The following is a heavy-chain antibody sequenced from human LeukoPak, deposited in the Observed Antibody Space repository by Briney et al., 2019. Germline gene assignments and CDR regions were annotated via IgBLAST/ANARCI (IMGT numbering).Heavy chain of an antibody. Sequence: SETLSLTCTVSGGSISSSSYYWSWIRQPAGKGLEWIGRIYTSGSTNYNPSLKSRVTMSVDTSKNQFSLKLSSVTAADTAVYYCARGRRRDGGFGELFSRKYYFDYWGQGTLVTVSS. CDR1: GGSISSSSYY. CDR3: ARGRRRDGGFGELFSRKYYFDY. CDR2: IYTSGST. D-gene: IGHD3-10*01. V-gene: IGHV4-61*02. J-gene: IGHJ4*02.